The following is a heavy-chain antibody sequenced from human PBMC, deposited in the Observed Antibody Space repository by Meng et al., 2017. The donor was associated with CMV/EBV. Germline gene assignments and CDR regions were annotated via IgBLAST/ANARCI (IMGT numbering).Heavy chain of an antibody. CDR2: IIPIFGTA. CDR3: ARVPRITMVRGVEYGMDV. Sequence: SVKVSCKASGGTFSSYAISWVRQAPGQGLEWMGGIIPIFGTANYAQKFQRRVTITTDESTSTAYMELSSLRSEDTAVYYCARVPRITMVRGVEYGMDVWGQGTTVTVSS. D-gene: IGHD3-10*01. CDR1: GGTFSSYA. J-gene: IGHJ6*02. V-gene: IGHV1-69*05.